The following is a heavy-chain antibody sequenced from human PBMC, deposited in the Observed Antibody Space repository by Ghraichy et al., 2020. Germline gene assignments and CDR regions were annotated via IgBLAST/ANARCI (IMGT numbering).Heavy chain of an antibody. J-gene: IGHJ4*02. V-gene: IGHV2-5*02. CDR1: GFSLSTGGEG. Sequence: SGPTLVKPTQTLTLTCTFSGFSLSTGGEGVGWIRQPPVKALEWLALIYRGGDQRYNGALKSRLTISEVAYKNQVVLTMTNMGPVDTATYFCAHRRYYDSSGYDYWGQGTVVTVAS. CDR3: AHRRYYDSSGYDY. CDR2: IYRGGDQ. D-gene: IGHD3-22*01.